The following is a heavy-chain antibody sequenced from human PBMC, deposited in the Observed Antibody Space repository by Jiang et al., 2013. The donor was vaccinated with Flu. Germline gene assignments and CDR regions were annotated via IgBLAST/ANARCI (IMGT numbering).Heavy chain of an antibody. D-gene: IGHD6-13*01. Sequence: TVSSGAFSSSNFYWLWIRQSPGKGLEWIGSKYYSGTTFYNPSLESRVTISIDTSTKQFSLNLSSVTAADTAVYYCAKGYSTNWAGIDYWGQGTLVTVSS. CDR2: KYYSGTT. CDR3: AKGYSTNWAGIDY. J-gene: IGHJ4*02. V-gene: IGHV4-39*01. CDR1: SGAFSSSNFY.